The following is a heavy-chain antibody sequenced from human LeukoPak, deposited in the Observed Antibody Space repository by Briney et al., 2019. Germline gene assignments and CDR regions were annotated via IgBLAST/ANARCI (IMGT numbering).Heavy chain of an antibody. CDR1: GFAFSSYA. CDR2: IYNDGST. Sequence: GGSLRLSCAASGFAFSSYAMSWVRQAPGKGLEWVSIIYNDGSTYYADSMKGRFTISRDNSKNTLYLQVNSLRAEDTAMYYCARNILFAFDIWGQGTMVTVSS. CDR3: ARNILFAFDI. J-gene: IGHJ3*02. V-gene: IGHV3-53*01.